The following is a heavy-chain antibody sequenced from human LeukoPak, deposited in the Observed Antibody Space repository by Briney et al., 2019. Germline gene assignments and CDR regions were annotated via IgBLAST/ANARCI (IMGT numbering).Heavy chain of an antibody. Sequence: GGSLRLSCATSGFPFSNFSMSWVRQVPGKGLEWISTTNSGGPSTDYAESVKGRFTISRDNSKNTLYLQMSSLRVEDTAMYYCAKQSYARSLGEGGPGTLVTVSS. CDR2: TNSGGPST. CDR3: AKQSYARSLGE. V-gene: IGHV3-23*01. D-gene: IGHD2-8*01. J-gene: IGHJ4*02. CDR1: GFPFSNFS.